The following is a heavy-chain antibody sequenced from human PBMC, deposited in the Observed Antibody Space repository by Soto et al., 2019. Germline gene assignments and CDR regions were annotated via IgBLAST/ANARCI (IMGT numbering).Heavy chain of an antibody. D-gene: IGHD3-10*01. V-gene: IGHV3-15*07. CDR3: TTNFILFGEIILPWYYYGMDV. CDR2: IKTKTDGGTT. CDR1: GFTFSNVW. J-gene: IGHJ6*02. Sequence: PGGSLRLSCAASGFTFSNVWMNWVRQAPGKGLEWVGRIKTKTDGGTTDYAAPVKGRFTISRDDSKKMLYLQMNSLKTEDTAVYYCTTNFILFGEIILPWYYYGMDVWCQGTTVTVSS.